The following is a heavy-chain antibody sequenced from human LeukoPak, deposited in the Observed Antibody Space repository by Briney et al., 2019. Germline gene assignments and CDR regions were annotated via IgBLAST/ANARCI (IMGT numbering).Heavy chain of an antibody. J-gene: IGHJ4*02. CDR3: AREGYYGSGGYKDY. CDR1: GGSISSYY. V-gene: IGHV4-4*07. D-gene: IGHD3-10*01. Sequence: SETLSLTCTVSGGSISSYYWSWIRQPAGKGLEWIGRIYTSGSTNYNPSLKSRVTMSVDTSKNQFSLKLSSVTAADTAVYYCAREGYYGSGGYKDYWGQGTLVTVSS. CDR2: IYTSGST.